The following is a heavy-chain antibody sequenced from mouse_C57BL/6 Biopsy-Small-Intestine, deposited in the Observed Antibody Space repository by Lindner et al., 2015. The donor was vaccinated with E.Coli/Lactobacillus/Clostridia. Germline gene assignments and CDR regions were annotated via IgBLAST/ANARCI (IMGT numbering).Heavy chain of an antibody. CDR3: ARRVFDGYHWYFDV. V-gene: IGHV1S45*01. D-gene: IGHD2-3*01. J-gene: IGHJ1*01. CDR2: INPYNDYT. Sequence: VQLQESGPELVKSGASVKMSCKASGYTFISYVMHWVKQRPGQGLDWIGYINPYNDYTSYNQKFKGKATLTVDKSSSTAYMELSSLTSEDSAVYYCARRVFDGYHWYFDVWGAGTTVTVSS. CDR1: GYTFISYV.